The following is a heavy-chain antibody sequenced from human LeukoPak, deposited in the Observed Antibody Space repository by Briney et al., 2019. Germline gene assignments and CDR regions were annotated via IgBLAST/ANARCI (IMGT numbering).Heavy chain of an antibody. V-gene: IGHV3-30-3*01. CDR1: RFTFSDYT. CDR3: VEAYSNSWHNFQL. Sequence: SLRLSCAPSRFTFSDYTRHWVRQAPGKVLEWVAVISYDGSQKYYADSVKGRFTISRDNSKNTLFLQMNSLRAEDTAIYYCVEAYSNSWHNFQLWGQGTLVTVSS. J-gene: IGHJ1*01. CDR2: ISYDGSQK. D-gene: IGHD6-13*01.